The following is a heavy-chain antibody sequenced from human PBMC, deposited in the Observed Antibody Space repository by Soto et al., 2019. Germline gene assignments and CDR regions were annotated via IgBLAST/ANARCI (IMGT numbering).Heavy chain of an antibody. J-gene: IGHJ6*02. CDR2: IYPGDSDT. D-gene: IGHD3-22*01. Sequence: GESLKISCKGSGYSFTSYWIGWVRQMPGKGLEWMGIIYPGDSDTRYSPSFQGQVTISADKSISTAYLQWSSLKASDTAMYYCASSYYDSSGYDYYGMDVWGQGTTVTVSS. CDR1: GYSFTSYW. CDR3: ASSYYDSSGYDYYGMDV. V-gene: IGHV5-51*01.